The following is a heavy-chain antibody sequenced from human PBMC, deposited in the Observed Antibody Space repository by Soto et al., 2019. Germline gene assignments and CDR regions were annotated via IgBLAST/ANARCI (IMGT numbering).Heavy chain of an antibody. CDR2: ISAYNGNT. D-gene: IGHD3-22*01. Sequence: ASVKVSCKASGYTFTSYGISWVRQAPGQGLEWMGWISAYNGNTNYAQKLQGRVTMTTDTSTSTAYMELRSLRSDDTAVYYCAREQKYYDSSGTRDAFDIWGQGTMVTVSS. J-gene: IGHJ3*02. V-gene: IGHV1-18*01. CDR1: GYTFTSYG. CDR3: AREQKYYDSSGTRDAFDI.